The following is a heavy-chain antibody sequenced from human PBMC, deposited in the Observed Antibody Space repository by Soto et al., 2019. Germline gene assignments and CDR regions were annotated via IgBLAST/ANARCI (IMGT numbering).Heavy chain of an antibody. J-gene: IGHJ4*02. V-gene: IGHV1-69*02. CDR1: GGTFSSYT. Sequence: QVQLVQSGAEVKKPGSSVKVSSKASGGTFSSYTISWVRQAPGQGLEWMGRIIPILGIANYAQKFQGRVTITADKSTSTAYMELSSLRSEDTAVYYCARGGCSGGSCYSDSDYWGQGTLVTVSS. CDR2: IIPILGIA. D-gene: IGHD2-15*01. CDR3: ARGGCSGGSCYSDSDY.